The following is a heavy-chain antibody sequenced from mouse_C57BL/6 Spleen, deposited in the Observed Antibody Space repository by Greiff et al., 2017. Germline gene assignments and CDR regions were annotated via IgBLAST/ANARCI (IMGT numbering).Heavy chain of an antibody. CDR2: IDPEDGDT. V-gene: IGHV14-1*01. J-gene: IGHJ1*03. D-gene: IGHD1-1*01. Sequence: EVQLQQSGAELVRPGASVKLSCTASGFNIKDYYMHWVKQRPEQGLVWIGRIDPEDGDTEYAPKFQGKATMTADTSSNTAYLQLSSLTSEDTAVYYCTTSTVVPDWYFDVWGTGTTVTVSS. CDR3: TTSTVVPDWYFDV. CDR1: GFNIKDYY.